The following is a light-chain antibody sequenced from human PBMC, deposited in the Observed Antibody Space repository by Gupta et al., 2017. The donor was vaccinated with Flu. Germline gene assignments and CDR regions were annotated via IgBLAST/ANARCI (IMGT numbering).Light chain of an antibody. V-gene: IGKV3-11*01. Sequence: EIVLTQSPVTLSLSPGERATLSCRASQGVRNYLAWHQQKPCQAPSLLIYDTFNRATDIPARFSGSGSETDFTLTITRLEAEDTAVSYCQQRSTWPGTFGQGTKVEIK. CDR2: DTF. CDR1: QGVRNY. CDR3: QQRSTWPGT. J-gene: IGKJ2*02.